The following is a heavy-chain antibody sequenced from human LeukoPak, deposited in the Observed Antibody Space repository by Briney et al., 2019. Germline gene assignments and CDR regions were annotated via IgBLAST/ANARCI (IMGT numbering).Heavy chain of an antibody. J-gene: IGHJ4*03. CDR2: IYSTGDT. D-gene: IGHD3-22*01. CDR1: GASIENYY. CDR3: ARGSRVYDRSGFHTWHDY. V-gene: IGHV4-59*01. Sequence: SETLSLTCTVSGASIENYYWSWVRQPPLKGLEWIGYIYSTGDTSYNPSLESRVSISMDTSKNHFSLEITSVTAADTAVYYCARGSRVYDRSGFHTWHDYWGHGTLVTVSS.